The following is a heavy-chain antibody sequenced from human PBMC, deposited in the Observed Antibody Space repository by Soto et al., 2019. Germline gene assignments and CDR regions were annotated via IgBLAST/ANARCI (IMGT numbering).Heavy chain of an antibody. CDR1: GFPFTGYA. V-gene: IGHV3-23*01. CDR2: ISGHGDAT. CDR3: ANSRVSMVRGLIIIPNY. D-gene: IGHD3-10*01. J-gene: IGHJ4*02. Sequence: GGSLSLSCAASGFPFTGYAMSWVRQAPGKGLEWVSAISGHGDATFYADSVKGRFTISRDNSKNTLYLHMNSLRAKDTALYYCANSRVSMVRGLIIIPNYWGQGTLVTVSS.